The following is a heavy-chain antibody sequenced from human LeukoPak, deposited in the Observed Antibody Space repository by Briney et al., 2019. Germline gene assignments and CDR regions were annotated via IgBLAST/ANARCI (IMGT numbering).Heavy chain of an antibody. D-gene: IGHD4-17*01. CDR3: AREDPQTTVPEGLDV. V-gene: IGHV4-59*02. CDR1: GGSVSNYY. CDR2: IYFSGTT. Sequence: PSETLSLTCTVSGGSVSNYYWSWLRQPPGKGLEWIGYIYFSGTTNINPSLKSRVTISVDMSKNQFSLKLSSVTAADTAVYYCAREDPQTTVPEGLDVWGQGTTVTVSS. J-gene: IGHJ6*02.